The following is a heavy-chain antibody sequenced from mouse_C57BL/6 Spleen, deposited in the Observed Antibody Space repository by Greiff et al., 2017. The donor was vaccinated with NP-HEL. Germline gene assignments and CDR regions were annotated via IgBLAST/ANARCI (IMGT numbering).Heavy chain of an antibody. CDR1: GYTFTSYW. J-gene: IGHJ4*01. Sequence: QVQLQQSGAELAKPGASVKLSCKASGYTFTSYWMHWVKQRPGQGLEWIGYINPSSGYTKYNQKFKDQATLTADKSSSTAYMQLSSLTYEDSAVYYCASPPIYYDYDGAMDYWGQGTSVTVSS. CDR2: INPSSGYT. V-gene: IGHV1-7*01. D-gene: IGHD2-4*01. CDR3: ASPPIYYDYDGAMDY.